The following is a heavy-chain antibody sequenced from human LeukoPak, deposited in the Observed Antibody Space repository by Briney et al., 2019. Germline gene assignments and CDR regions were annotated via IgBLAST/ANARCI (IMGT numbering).Heavy chain of an antibody. CDR1: GFTFSSYA. Sequence: GRSLRLSCAASGFTFSSYAMHWVRQAPGKGLEWVAVISYDGSNKYYADSVKGRFTISRDNSKDTLYLQMNSLRAEDTAVYYCARDAEPYFDWLLIIGDGFDIWGQGTMVTVSS. J-gene: IGHJ3*02. D-gene: IGHD3-9*01. CDR2: ISYDGSNK. V-gene: IGHV3-30*04. CDR3: ARDAEPYFDWLLIIGDGFDI.